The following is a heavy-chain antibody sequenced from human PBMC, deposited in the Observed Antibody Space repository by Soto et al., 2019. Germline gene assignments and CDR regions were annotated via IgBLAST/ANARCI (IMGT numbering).Heavy chain of an antibody. CDR1: GGTFSSYA. V-gene: IGHV1-69*01. CDR2: IIPIFGTE. Sequence: QVQLVQSGAEVKKPGSSVKVSCKASGGTFSSYAISWVRQAPGQGLEWMGGIIPIFGTENYAQKFQGRVTITAEESTSTAYMEMSSMRSEDTAVYYCVRDRGSGSYDWYFDLWGRGTLVTVSS. CDR3: VRDRGSGSYDWYFDL. D-gene: IGHD3-10*01. J-gene: IGHJ2*01.